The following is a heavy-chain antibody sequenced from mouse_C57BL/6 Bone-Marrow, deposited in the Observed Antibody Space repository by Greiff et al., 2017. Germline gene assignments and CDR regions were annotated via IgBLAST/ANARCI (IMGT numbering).Heavy chain of an antibody. J-gene: IGHJ4*01. D-gene: IGHD4-1*01. CDR3: ARELGGGCCYAMDY. Sequence: EVQLQQSGAELVKPGASVKISCKASGYTFTDYYMNWVKQSHGKSLEWIGDINPNNGGTSYNQKFKGKGTLTVDKSSSTAYMELRSLTTEDSAVYYCARELGGGCCYAMDYWGQGTSVTVSS. CDR1: GYTFTDYY. CDR2: INPNNGGT. V-gene: IGHV1-26*01.